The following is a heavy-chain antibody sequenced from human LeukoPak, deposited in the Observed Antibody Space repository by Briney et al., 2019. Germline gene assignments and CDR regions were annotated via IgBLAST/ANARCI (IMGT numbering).Heavy chain of an antibody. CDR2: IWYDGSNK. V-gene: IGHV3-33*06. CDR1: GFTFSSYG. J-gene: IGHJ4*02. CDR3: AKDLGDYDSSGHTPDY. D-gene: IGHD3-22*01. Sequence: GSLRLSCAASGFTFSSYGMHWVRQAPGKGLEWVALIWYDGSNKYYADSVKGRFTISRDNSKNTLYLQMNSLRAEDTAVYYCAKDLGDYDSSGHTPDYWGQGTLVTVSS.